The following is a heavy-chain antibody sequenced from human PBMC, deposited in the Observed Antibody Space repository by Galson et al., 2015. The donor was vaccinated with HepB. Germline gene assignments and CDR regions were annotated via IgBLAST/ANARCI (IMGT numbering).Heavy chain of an antibody. CDR3: ARRPARPLLYYYYYYMDV. Sequence: SVKVSCKASGYTFTSYDINWVRQATGQGLEWMGWMNPNSGNTGYAQKFQGRVTMTRNTSISTAYMELSSLRSEDTAVYYCARRPARPLLYYYYYYMDVWGKGTTVTVSS. V-gene: IGHV1-8*01. D-gene: IGHD6-6*01. CDR1: GYTFTSYD. CDR2: MNPNSGNT. J-gene: IGHJ6*03.